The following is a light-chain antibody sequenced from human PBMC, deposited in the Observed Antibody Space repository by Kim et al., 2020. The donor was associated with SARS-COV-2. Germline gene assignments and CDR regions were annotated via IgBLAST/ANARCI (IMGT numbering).Light chain of an antibody. CDR2: EVS. J-gene: IGLJ1*01. CDR3: SSYIRGSTNYV. V-gene: IGLV2-14*01. CDR1: RSDVGGYKY. Sequence: SITLACTGTRSDVGGYKYVSWYQQHPGKAPKLVIYEVSNRPSGVSNRFSGSKSGNTASLTISGLQAEDEADYYCSSYIRGSTNYVFGTGTKVTVL.